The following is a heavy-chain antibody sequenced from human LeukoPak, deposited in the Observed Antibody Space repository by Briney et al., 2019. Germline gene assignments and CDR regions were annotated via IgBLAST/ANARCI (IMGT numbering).Heavy chain of an antibody. CDR2: ISGSGGST. CDR1: GFTFSSYA. D-gene: IGHD6-19*01. CDR3: AKWGYRSSGWSRFYFDY. Sequence: GGSLRLSCAASGFTFSSYAMSWVRQAPGKGLEWGSAISGSGGSTYYADSVKGRFTISRDNSKNTLYLQMNSLRAEDTAVYYCAKWGYRSSGWSRFYFDYWGQGTLVTVSS. V-gene: IGHV3-23*01. J-gene: IGHJ4*02.